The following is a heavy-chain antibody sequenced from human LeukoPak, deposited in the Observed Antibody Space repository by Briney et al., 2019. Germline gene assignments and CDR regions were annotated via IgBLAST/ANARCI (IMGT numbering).Heavy chain of an antibody. J-gene: IGHJ4*02. D-gene: IGHD1-14*01. CDR3: ARRAGIYSHPYDY. CDR2: ISGGGGST. V-gene: IGHV3-23*01. Sequence: PGGSLRLSCAASGFTFSSYAMSWVRQAPGKGLEWVSAISGGGGSTYYADSVKGRFTISRDNSKNTLYLQMNSLRAEDTAIYYCARRAGIYSHPYDYWGQGTPVTVSS. CDR1: GFTFSSYA.